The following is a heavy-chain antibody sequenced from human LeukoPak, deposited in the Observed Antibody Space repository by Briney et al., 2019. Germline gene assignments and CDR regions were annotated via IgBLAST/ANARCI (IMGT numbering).Heavy chain of an antibody. CDR1: EYTFTGYY. J-gene: IGHJ4*02. CDR3: ARDTYYYDSSGFAD. Sequence: ASVKVSCTASEYTFTGYYMHRVRQAPGQGLEWMGRINPNSGGTNYAQKFQGRVTMTRDTSISTAYMELSRLRSDDTAVYYCARDTYYYDSSGFADWGQGTLVTVSS. V-gene: IGHV1-2*06. CDR2: INPNSGGT. D-gene: IGHD3-22*01.